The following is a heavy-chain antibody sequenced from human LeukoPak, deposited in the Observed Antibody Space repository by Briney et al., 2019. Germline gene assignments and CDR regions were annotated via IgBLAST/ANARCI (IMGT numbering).Heavy chain of an antibody. Sequence: PGGSLRLSCAASGFTFSSYSMNWVRQAPGKGLEWVSSISSSSSYIYYADSVKGRFTISRDNAKNSLYLQMNSLRAEDTAVYYCARAASGYSSGWSFDYRGQGTLVTVSS. CDR2: ISSSSSYI. D-gene: IGHD6-19*01. CDR3: ARAASGYSSGWSFDY. J-gene: IGHJ4*02. CDR1: GFTFSSYS. V-gene: IGHV3-21*01.